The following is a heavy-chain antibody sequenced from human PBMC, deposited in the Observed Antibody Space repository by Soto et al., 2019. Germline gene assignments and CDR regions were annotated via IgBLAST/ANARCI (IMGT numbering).Heavy chain of an antibody. J-gene: IGHJ1*01. CDR3: ARVGNRSAVAGGEYFQH. D-gene: IGHD6-19*01. Sequence: QVQLQQWGAGLLKPSETLSLTCAVYGGSFSGYYWSWIRQPPGKGLEWIGEINHSGSTNYNPSLYRKVTISVDTYKNQFSLKLSSVTAADTAVYYCARVGNRSAVAGGEYFQHWGQGTLVTVSS. CDR1: GGSFSGYY. V-gene: IGHV4-34*01. CDR2: INHSGST.